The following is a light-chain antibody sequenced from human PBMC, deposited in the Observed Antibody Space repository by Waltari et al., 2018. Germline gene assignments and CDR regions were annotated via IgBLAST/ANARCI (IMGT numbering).Light chain of an antibody. CDR1: SNDIGSYNF. CDR3: FSYAGSNSFA. V-gene: IGLV2-23*02. Sequence: QSALTQPASVSGSPGQSITVSCIGTSNDIGSYNFVSWFQQHPGRAPKLMIYDVSERPLGVSNRFSGSKSCNTASLTISGLQAEDEADYYCFSYAGSNSFAFGGGTRVTVL. J-gene: IGLJ2*01. CDR2: DVS.